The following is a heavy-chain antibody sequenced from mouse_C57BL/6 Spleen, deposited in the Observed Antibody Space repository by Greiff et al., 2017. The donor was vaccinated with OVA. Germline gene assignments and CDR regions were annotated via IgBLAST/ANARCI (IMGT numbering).Heavy chain of an antibody. V-gene: IGHV1-59*01. J-gene: IGHJ4*01. CDR2: IDPSDSYT. D-gene: IGHD2-1*01. CDR3: ARDGNYDAMDY. Sequence: VQLQQPGAELVRPGTSVKLSCKASGYTFTSYWMHWVKQRPGQGLEWIGVIDPSDSYTNYNQKFKGKATLTVDTSSSTAYMQLSSLTSEDSAVYYCARDGNYDAMDYWGQGTSVTVSS. CDR1: GYTFTSYW.